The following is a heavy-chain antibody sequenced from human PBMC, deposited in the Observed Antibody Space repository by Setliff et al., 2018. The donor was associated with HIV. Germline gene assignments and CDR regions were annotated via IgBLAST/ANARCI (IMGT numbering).Heavy chain of an antibody. CDR3: ARDPPGYGDSNDY. CDR1: GGSISSGSYC. CDR2: MCHGGNNN. J-gene: IGHJ4*02. V-gene: IGHV4-39*07. Sequence: SETLSLTCSVSGGSISSGSYCWGWIRQPPGKGLEWIGNMCHGGNNNYYNPSLKSRVTISVDTSKNQFFLKVTSVTAADTAVYYCARDPPGYGDSNDYWGQGTPVTVSS. D-gene: IGHD4-17*01.